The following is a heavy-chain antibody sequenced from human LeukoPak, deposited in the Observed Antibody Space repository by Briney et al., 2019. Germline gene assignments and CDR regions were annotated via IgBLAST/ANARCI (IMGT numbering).Heavy chain of an antibody. D-gene: IGHD3-16*02. CDR2: IIPIFGTA. J-gene: IGHJ3*02. CDR3: ARAKNDYVWGSYRRDAFDI. CDR1: GGTFSSYA. Sequence: SVKVSCKASGGTFSSYAIRWVRQAPGQGLEWMGGIIPIFGTANYAQKFQGRVTITTDESTSTAYMELSSLRSEDTAVYYCARAKNDYVWGSYRRDAFDIWGQGTMVTVSS. V-gene: IGHV1-69*05.